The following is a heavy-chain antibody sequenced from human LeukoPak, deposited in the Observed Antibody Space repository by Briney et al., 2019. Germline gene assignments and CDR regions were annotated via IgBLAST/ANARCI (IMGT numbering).Heavy chain of an antibody. Sequence: SETLSLTCTVSGGSISSYYWSWIRQPPGKGLEWIGYIYYSGSTNYNPSLKSRVTISVDTSKNQFSLKLSSVTAADTAVYYCARDASLNCYDSSGYYYSDAFDIWGQGTMVTVSS. CDR1: GGSISSYY. CDR2: IYYSGST. CDR3: ARDASLNCYDSSGYYYSDAFDI. J-gene: IGHJ3*02. D-gene: IGHD3-22*01. V-gene: IGHV4-59*01.